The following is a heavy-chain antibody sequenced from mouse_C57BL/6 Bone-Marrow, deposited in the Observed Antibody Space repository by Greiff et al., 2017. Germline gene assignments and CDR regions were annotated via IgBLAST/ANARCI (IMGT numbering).Heavy chain of an antibody. D-gene: IGHD1-1*01. CDR3: ARDRGITTVVDYYAMDY. V-gene: IGHV5-16*01. CDR2: INYDGSST. Sequence: EVKLMESEGGLVQPGSSMKLSCTASGFTFSDYYMAWVRQVPEKGLEWVAKINYDGSSTYYLDYLKCRFIISRDNAKNILYLQMRRLKSEDTAPYYCARDRGITTVVDYYAMDYWGQGTSVTVSS. CDR1: GFTFSDYY. J-gene: IGHJ4*01.